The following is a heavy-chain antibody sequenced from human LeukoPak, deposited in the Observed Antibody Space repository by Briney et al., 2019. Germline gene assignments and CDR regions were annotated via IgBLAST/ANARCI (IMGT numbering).Heavy chain of an antibody. CDR2: IKQDGSEK. J-gene: IGHJ6*03. CDR1: GFTFSSYW. D-gene: IGHD3-10*01. Sequence: GGSLRLSCAASGFTFSSYWMSWVRQAPGKGLEWVANIKQDGSEKYYVDSVKGRFTISRDNAKNSLYLQMNSLRAEDTVVYYCARESVGYYMDVWGKGTTVTIS. CDR3: ARESVGYYMDV. V-gene: IGHV3-7*01.